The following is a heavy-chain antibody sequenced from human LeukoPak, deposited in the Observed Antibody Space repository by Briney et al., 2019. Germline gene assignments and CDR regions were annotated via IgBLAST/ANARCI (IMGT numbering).Heavy chain of an antibody. J-gene: IGHJ6*03. CDR1: GFSFSRYG. CDR2: ISYDGSNK. Sequence: GGSLRLSCAASGFSFSRYGMHWVRQAPGKGLEWVAVISYDGSNKYYADSVKGRFTISRDNAKNSLYLQMNSLRAEDTAVYYCARDGPHIAAYSVMDYYYMDVWGKGTTVTVSS. CDR3: ARDGPHIAAYSVMDYYYMDV. D-gene: IGHD6-13*01. V-gene: IGHV3-30*03.